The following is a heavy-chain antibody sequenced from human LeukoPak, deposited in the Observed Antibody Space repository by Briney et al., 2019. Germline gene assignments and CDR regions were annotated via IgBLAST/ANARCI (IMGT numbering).Heavy chain of an antibody. CDR3: ARRPPWGYYFDY. J-gene: IGHJ4*02. Sequence: SETLSLTCTVSGGSISSYYWGWIRQPPGKGLEWIGSIYYSGSTYYNPSPKSRVTIFVDTSKNQFSLKLSSVTAADTAVYYCARRPPWGYYFDYWGQGTLVTVSS. D-gene: IGHD3-16*01. CDR1: GGSISSYY. V-gene: IGHV4-39*01. CDR2: IYYSGST.